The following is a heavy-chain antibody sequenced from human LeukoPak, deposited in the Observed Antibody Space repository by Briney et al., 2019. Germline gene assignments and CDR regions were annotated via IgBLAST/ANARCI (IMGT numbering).Heavy chain of an antibody. Sequence: SETLSLTCTVSGGSISSGDYYWSWIRQPPGKGLEWIGYIYYSGSTYYNPSLKSRVTISVDTSKNQFSLKLSSVTAADTAVYYCARDSGRGVGYCSGGSCYVIDIWGQRTMVTVSS. CDR1: GGSISSGDYY. CDR3: ARDSGRGVGYCSGGSCYVIDI. CDR2: IYYSGST. V-gene: IGHV4-30-4*01. J-gene: IGHJ3*02. D-gene: IGHD2-15*01.